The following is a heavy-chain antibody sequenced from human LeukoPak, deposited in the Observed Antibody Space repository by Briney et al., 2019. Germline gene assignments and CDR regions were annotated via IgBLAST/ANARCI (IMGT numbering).Heavy chain of an antibody. V-gene: IGHV1-69*13. Sequence: SVKVSCTASGYTFTSYYMHWVRQAPGQGLEWMGGIIPIFGTANYAQKFQGRVTITADESTSTAYMELSSLRSGDTAVYYCARGRGSGYTFDYWGQGTLVTVSS. CDR3: ARGRGSGYTFDY. D-gene: IGHD3-22*01. J-gene: IGHJ4*02. CDR1: GYTFTSYY. CDR2: IIPIFGTA.